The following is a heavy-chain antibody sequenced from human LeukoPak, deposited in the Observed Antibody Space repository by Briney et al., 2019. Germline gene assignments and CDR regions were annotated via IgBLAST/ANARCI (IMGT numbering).Heavy chain of an antibody. CDR2: ISYDGSNK. Sequence: GGSLRLSCAASGFTFSSYGMHWVRQAPGKGLEWVAVISYDGSNKYYADSVKGRFTISRDNSKNTLYLQMNSLRAEDTAVYYCAKDRNVDTAMPLDYWGQGTLVTVSS. CDR3: AKDRNVDTAMPLDY. J-gene: IGHJ4*02. D-gene: IGHD5-18*01. V-gene: IGHV3-30*18. CDR1: GFTFSSYG.